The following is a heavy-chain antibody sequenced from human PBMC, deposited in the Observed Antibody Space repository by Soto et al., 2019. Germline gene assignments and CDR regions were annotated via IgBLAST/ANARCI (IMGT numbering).Heavy chain of an antibody. CDR2: IIPILGIA. CDR1: GGTFSSYT. J-gene: IGHJ4*02. D-gene: IGHD4-17*01. V-gene: IGHV1-69*02. Sequence: QVQLVQSGAEVKKPGSSVKVSCKASGGTFSSYTISWVRQAPGQGLEWMGRIIPILGIANYAQKFQGRVTITADKSTSTAYMALSSLRSEDTAVYYCARAPSTVTPGAFVYWGQGTLVTVSS. CDR3: ARAPSTVTPGAFVY.